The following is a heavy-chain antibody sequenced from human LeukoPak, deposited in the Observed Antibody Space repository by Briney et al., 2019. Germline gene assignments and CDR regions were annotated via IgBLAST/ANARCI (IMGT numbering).Heavy chain of an antibody. Sequence: SETLSLTCAVYGGSFSGYYWSWIRQPPGKGLEWIGEINHSGSTNYNPSLKGRVTISVDTSKNQFSLKLSSVTAADTAVYCCASTGTHPGPLDYWGQGTLVTVSS. CDR3: ASTGTHPGPLDY. CDR2: INHSGST. CDR1: GGSFSGYY. V-gene: IGHV4-34*01. J-gene: IGHJ4*02. D-gene: IGHD3-9*01.